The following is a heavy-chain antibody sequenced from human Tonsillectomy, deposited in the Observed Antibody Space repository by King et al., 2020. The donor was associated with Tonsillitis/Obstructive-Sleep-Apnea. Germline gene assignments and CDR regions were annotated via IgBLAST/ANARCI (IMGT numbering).Heavy chain of an antibody. J-gene: IGHJ4*02. CDR2: IWSDGSNK. V-gene: IGHV3-33*01. CDR3: ARVGVGAT. Sequence: VQLVESGGGVVQPGRSLRLSCAASGFTFSSYGMHWVRQAPGKGLEWVAFIWSDGSNKYYADSVKGRITISRDNSKNTLYLQINSLRAEDTAVYYCARVGVGATWGQGTLVTVSS. D-gene: IGHD1-26*01. CDR1: GFTFSSYG.